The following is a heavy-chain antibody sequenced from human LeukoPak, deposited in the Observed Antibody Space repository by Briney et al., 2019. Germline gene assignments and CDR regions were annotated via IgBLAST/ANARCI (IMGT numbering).Heavy chain of an antibody. CDR3: ARDSTRYYYMDV. CDR2: IYYSGST. V-gene: IGHV4-59*01. Sequence: SETLPLTCTVSGGSISSYYWSWIRQPPGKGLEWIGYIYYSGSTNYNPSLKSRVTISVDTSKNQFSLKLSSVTAADTAVYYCARDSTRYYYMDVWGKGTTVTVSS. CDR1: GGSISSYY. D-gene: IGHD2-2*01. J-gene: IGHJ6*03.